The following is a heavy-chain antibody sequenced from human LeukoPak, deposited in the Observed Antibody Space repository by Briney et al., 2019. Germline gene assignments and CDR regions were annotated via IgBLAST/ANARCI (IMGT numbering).Heavy chain of an antibody. D-gene: IGHD2-2*01. Sequence: ASVKVPCKASGYTFTSYDINGVRQATGQGLEWRGWMNPNSGNTGYAQKFQGRVTMTRNTSISTAYMELSSLRSEDTAVYYCARRAIVVVPAATGFDYYYYYMDVWGKGTTVTVSS. V-gene: IGHV1-8*01. CDR1: GYTFTSYD. J-gene: IGHJ6*03. CDR3: ARRAIVVVPAATGFDYYYYYMDV. CDR2: MNPNSGNT.